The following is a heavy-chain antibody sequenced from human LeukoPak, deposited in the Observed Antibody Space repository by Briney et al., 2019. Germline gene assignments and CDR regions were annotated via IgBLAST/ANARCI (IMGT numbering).Heavy chain of an antibody. CDR3: ARTPRWGCSGGSCYLDY. J-gene: IGHJ4*02. CDR1: GGSISSYY. CDR2: IYYSGST. D-gene: IGHD2-15*01. V-gene: IGHV4-59*01. Sequence: SETLSLTCTVSGGSISSYYWSWIRQPPGKGLEWIGYIYYSGSTNYNPSLKSRVTISVDTSKNQFSLKLISVTAADTAVYYCARTPRWGCSGGSCYLDYWGQGTLVTVSS.